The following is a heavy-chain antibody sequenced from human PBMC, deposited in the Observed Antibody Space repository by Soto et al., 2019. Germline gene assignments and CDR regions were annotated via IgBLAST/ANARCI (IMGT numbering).Heavy chain of an antibody. CDR2: ISAYNGNT. CDR3: ARAAGTGIWYYGMDV. D-gene: IGHD6-13*01. V-gene: IGHV1-18*04. J-gene: IGHJ6*02. Sequence: ASVKVSCKASGYTFTSYGISWVRQAPGQGLEWMGWISAYNGNTNYAQKLQGRVTMTTDTSTSTAYMELRSLRSDDTAVYYCARAAGTGIWYYGMDVWRQGTTVTVSS. CDR1: GYTFTSYG.